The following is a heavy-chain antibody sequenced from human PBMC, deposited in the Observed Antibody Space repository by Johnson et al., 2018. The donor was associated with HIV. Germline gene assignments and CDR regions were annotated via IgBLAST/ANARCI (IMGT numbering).Heavy chain of an antibody. D-gene: IGHD5-12*01. V-gene: IGHV3-23*01. CDR2: ISGTGGTT. CDR1: GFTFDDYG. CDR3: AKGRGYDYDALDF. Sequence: PGGSLRLSCAASGFTFDDYGTSWVRQAPGKGLEWVSAISGTGGTTYYADSVRGRFSISRDKSKDTLYLQMSSLRAEDTAVYYCAKGRGYDYDALDFWGQGTMVTVSS. J-gene: IGHJ3*01.